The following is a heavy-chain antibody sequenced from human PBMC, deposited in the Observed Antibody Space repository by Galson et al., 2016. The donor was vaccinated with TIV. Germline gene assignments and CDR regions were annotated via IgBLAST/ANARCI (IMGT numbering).Heavy chain of an antibody. J-gene: IGHJ6*02. CDR2: INAGDGST. CDR1: GYTFTTYG. Sequence: SVKVSCKASGYTFTTYGTHWVRQAPGHRLEWMGWINAGDGSTKYSQNFQGRLSTTTDTSATTAYMELSSLRSEDTAVYFRARGSSWSPFYGMDVWGQGTTVIVSS. V-gene: IGHV1-3*01. CDR3: ARGSSWSPFYGMDV. D-gene: IGHD6-13*01.